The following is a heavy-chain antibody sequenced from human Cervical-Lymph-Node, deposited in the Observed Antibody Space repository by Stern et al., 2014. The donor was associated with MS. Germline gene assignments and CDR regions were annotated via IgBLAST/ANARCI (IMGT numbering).Heavy chain of an antibody. Sequence: QVQLVESGPGLVKPSQTLSLTCTVSGGSISSSGYYWSWIRQPAGKGLEWIGRIHASGSTYYNPSLKSRVPISMDTAKNPFSLKLPSVTAADTAVYYCATTRWDLFTWNWFDPWGQGTLVTVSS. V-gene: IGHV4-61*02. CDR3: ATTRWDLFTWNWFDP. J-gene: IGHJ5*02. CDR2: IHASGST. D-gene: IGHD1-26*01. CDR1: GGSISSSGYY.